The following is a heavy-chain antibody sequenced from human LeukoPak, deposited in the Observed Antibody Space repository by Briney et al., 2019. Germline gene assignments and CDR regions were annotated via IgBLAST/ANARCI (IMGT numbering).Heavy chain of an antibody. CDR1: GFSVSSYG. D-gene: IGHD6-19*01. V-gene: IGHV3-23*01. Sequence: GGSLRLSCAVSGFSVSSYGMSWVRQAPGKGLEWISAINVNGDTKYYADSVKGRFIISRDNSENTLYLQMNSLRTEDTAVYYCALGYSSGWFPYWGQGSLVSVSS. CDR3: ALGYSSGWFPY. CDR2: INVNGDTK. J-gene: IGHJ4*02.